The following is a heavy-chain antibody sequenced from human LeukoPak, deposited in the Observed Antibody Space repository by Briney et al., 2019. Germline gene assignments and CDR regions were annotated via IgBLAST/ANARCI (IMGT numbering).Heavy chain of an antibody. CDR1: GFTFSSYS. Sequence: PGGSLRLSCAASGFTFSSYSMNWVRQAPGKGLEWVSSISSSSSYIYYADSVKGRFTISRDNAKDSLYLQMNSLRAEDTAVYYCARDFLPGIAAAGTREVDHWGQGTLVTVSS. V-gene: IGHV3-21*01. J-gene: IGHJ4*02. CDR3: ARDFLPGIAAAGTREVDH. CDR2: ISSSSSYI. D-gene: IGHD6-13*01.